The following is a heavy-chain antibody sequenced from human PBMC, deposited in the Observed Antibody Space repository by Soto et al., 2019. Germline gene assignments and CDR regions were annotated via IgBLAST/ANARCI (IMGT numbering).Heavy chain of an antibody. Sequence: GGSMRLSSAAFAFSLNDYAMSWVLQATGKGLEWVSGIGGSGRTTYYADSVKGRFTISRDNSNNTLVPHMNSLRAEDTAVYYCAKSRYSDSSGDFYDYWGQGTLVTSP. CDR1: AFSLNDYA. D-gene: IGHD3-22*01. V-gene: IGHV3-23*01. CDR3: AKSRYSDSSGDFYDY. CDR2: IGGSGRTT. J-gene: IGHJ4*02.